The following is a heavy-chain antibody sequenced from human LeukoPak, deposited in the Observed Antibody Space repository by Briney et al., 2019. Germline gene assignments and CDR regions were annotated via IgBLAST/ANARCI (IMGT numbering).Heavy chain of an antibody. V-gene: IGHV3-23*01. J-gene: IGHJ5*02. CDR1: GFTFSSYA. Sequence: GGSLRLSRAASGFTFSSYAMSWVRQAPGKGLEWVSAISGSGGSTYYADSVKGRFTISRDNSKNTLYLQMNSLRAEDTAVYYCAKGRKGIVVVVAATLDWFDPWGQGTLVTVSS. CDR3: AKGRKGIVVVVAATLDWFDP. D-gene: IGHD2-15*01. CDR2: ISGSGGST.